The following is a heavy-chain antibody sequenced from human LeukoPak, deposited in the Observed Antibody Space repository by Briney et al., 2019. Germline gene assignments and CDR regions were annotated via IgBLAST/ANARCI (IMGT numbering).Heavy chain of an antibody. J-gene: IGHJ5*02. CDR3: ARRPNYGDYVWFDP. V-gene: IGHV4-39*07. CDR1: GGSISSSSYY. Sequence: SETLSLTCTVSGGSISSSSYYWGWIRQPPGKGLEWIGSIYYSGSTYYNPSLKSRVTISVDTSKNQFSLKLSSVTAADTAVYYCARRPNYGDYVWFDPWGQGTLVTVSS. CDR2: IYYSGST. D-gene: IGHD4-17*01.